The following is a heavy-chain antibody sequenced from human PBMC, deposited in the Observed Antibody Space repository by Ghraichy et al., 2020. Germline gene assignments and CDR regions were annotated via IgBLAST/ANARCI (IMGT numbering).Heavy chain of an antibody. Sequence: SETLSLTCTVSGDSISRYYWSWIRQPPGKGLEWIRYIYSSGSTKYNPSLKSRVTISVDTSKNQFSLKLSSVTAADTAIYFCARERSDYDNAFDIWGQGTMVTVSS. CDR3: ARERSDYDNAFDI. J-gene: IGHJ3*02. CDR2: IYSSGST. V-gene: IGHV4-59*01. D-gene: IGHD4-17*01. CDR1: GDSISRYY.